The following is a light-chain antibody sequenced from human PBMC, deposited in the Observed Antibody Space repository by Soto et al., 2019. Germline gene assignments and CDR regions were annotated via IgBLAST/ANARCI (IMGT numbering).Light chain of an antibody. CDR3: QQYNNWPPYT. CDR1: QSVNSK. CDR2: GAS. Sequence: ELVMTQSPSTLSVSLGERATLSCRASQSVNSKLAWYQQKPGQAPRLLIYGASTRATGIPARFSGSGSGTEFTLTISSLQSEDYAVYYCQQYNNWPPYTFGQGTKVAIK. J-gene: IGKJ2*01. V-gene: IGKV3-15*01.